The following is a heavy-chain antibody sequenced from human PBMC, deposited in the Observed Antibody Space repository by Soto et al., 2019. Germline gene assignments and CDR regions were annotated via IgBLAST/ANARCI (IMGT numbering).Heavy chain of an antibody. D-gene: IGHD6-19*01. CDR1: RVAFSKFI. V-gene: IGHV1-69*01. Sequence: QAQLEQSGGEVKKPVSSVKVSCKASRVAFSKFIVTWVRQAPGLGLEWVGGIIPIFGTANYAQKFQGRVTITADESTSTSYREVNNLRSEDTAVYYCAKVRYSSPMGYYYGMDVWGQGTTVTVSS. CDR2: IIPIFGTA. J-gene: IGHJ6*02. CDR3: AKVRYSSPMGYYYGMDV.